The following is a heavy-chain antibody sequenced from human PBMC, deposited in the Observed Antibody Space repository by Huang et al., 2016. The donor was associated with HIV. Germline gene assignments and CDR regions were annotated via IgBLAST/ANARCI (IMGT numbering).Heavy chain of an antibody. J-gene: IGHJ4*02. D-gene: IGHD3-10*01. CDR2: IYYSGST. Sequence: QLQLQESGPGLVKPSETLSLTCTVSGGSMGRDNYYWGWIRQPPGKGLEWIWSIYYSGSTYHNPSLKRRVTITVDTSKNHFSLRMRSVTAADTAVYYCARLPGSITMIRGVITDPYWGQGTLVTVSS. CDR3: ARLPGSITMIRGVITDPY. V-gene: IGHV4-39*02. CDR1: GGSMGRDNYY.